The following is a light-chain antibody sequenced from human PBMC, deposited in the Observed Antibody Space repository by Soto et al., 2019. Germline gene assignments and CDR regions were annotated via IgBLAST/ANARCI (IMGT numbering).Light chain of an antibody. CDR1: QSVSSN. J-gene: IGKJ5*01. CDR2: GAS. V-gene: IGKV3D-15*01. CDR3: QQYNNWPLS. Sequence: EIVMTQSPATPSLSPGERATLSCRASQSVSSNLAWYQQKPGQAPRLLIYGASTRATGIPARFSGSGSGTEFTLTISSLQSEDFAVYYCQQYNNWPLSFGQGTRREIK.